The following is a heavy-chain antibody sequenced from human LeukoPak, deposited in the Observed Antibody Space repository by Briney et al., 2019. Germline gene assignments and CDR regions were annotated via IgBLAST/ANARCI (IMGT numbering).Heavy chain of an antibody. CDR1: GGSISIGSYY. CDR3: ARQVTDTAMVPYYYYGMDV. Sequence: PSETLSLTCTVSGGSISIGSYYWGGFRQPPGKGRGWFGGIYYSGSTYYNPSLKSRVTISVDTSKNQFSLKLSSVTAADTAVYYCARQVTDTAMVPYYYYGMDVWGQGTTVTVSS. V-gene: IGHV4-39*01. D-gene: IGHD5-18*01. J-gene: IGHJ6*02. CDR2: IYYSGST.